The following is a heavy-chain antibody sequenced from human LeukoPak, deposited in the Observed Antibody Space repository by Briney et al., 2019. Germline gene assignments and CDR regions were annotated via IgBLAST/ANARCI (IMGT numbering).Heavy chain of an antibody. CDR1: GDYISSSSYY. D-gene: IGHD3-22*01. Sequence: SSETLSLTCAVSGDYISSSSYYWGWIRQSPGTGLEWIGDIYHSGRTYYNPSLKSRVAISIDTSKNQFSLRLRSMTAADTAVFYCARRRYYDSTGYFEWGRGTLATVSS. J-gene: IGHJ1*01. CDR2: IYHSGRT. CDR3: ARRRYYDSTGYFE. V-gene: IGHV4-39*01.